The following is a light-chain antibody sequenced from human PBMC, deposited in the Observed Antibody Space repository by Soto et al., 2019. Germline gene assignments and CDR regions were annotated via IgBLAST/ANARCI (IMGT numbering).Light chain of an antibody. J-gene: IGKJ2*01. CDR2: GAS. Sequence: EIVLTQSPGTLSLSPGERATLSCRASESVSSSYLAWYQQKPGQAPRLLIYGASSRATGIPDRFSGSGSGIDFTLTISRLEPEDFAVYYCQQYGGSPLYTFGQGTKLEI. CDR1: ESVSSSY. V-gene: IGKV3-20*01. CDR3: QQYGGSPLYT.